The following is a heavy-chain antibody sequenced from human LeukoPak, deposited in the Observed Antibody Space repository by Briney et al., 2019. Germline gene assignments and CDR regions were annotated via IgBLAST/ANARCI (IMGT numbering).Heavy chain of an antibody. CDR2: IYYSGST. D-gene: IGHD6-19*01. Sequence: PSETLSLTCTVSGGSISSSSYYWGWIRQPPGKGLEWIGSIYYSGSTYYNPSLKSRVTISVDTSKNQFSLKLSSVTAADTAVYYCARGYGEQWLQYYCDYWGQGTLVTVSS. J-gene: IGHJ4*02. V-gene: IGHV4-39*07. CDR3: ARGYGEQWLQYYCDY. CDR1: GGSISSSSYY.